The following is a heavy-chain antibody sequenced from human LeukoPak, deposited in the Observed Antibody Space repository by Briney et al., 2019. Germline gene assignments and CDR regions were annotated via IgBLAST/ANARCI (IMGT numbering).Heavy chain of an antibody. Sequence: GGSLRLSCTASGFTFGDYTMTWVRQAPGKGLEWGGFIRSKAYGGTTEYAASVKGRFTISRDDSKSIAYLQMNSLKTEDTAVYYCSTSYSAFWSAYWGQGTLVTVSS. CDR1: GFTFGDYT. CDR2: IRSKAYGGTT. V-gene: IGHV3-49*04. J-gene: IGHJ4*02. CDR3: STSYSAFWSAY. D-gene: IGHD3-3*01.